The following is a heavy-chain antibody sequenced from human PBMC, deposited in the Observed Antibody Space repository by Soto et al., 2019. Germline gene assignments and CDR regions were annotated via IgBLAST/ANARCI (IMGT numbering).Heavy chain of an antibody. J-gene: IGHJ4*02. D-gene: IGHD2-21*01. CDR3: ARDKGRPVIKKGGSRPVITGGGELDY. V-gene: IGHV1-3*01. CDR2: INAGNGNT. CDR1: GYTFTSYA. Sequence: QVQLVQSGAEVKKPGASVKVSCKASGYTFTSYAMHWVRQAPGQRLEWMGWINAGNGNTKYSQKFQGRVTITRDTSASTAYMELSSLRSEDTAVYYCARDKGRPVIKKGGSRPVITGGGELDYWGQGTLVTVSS.